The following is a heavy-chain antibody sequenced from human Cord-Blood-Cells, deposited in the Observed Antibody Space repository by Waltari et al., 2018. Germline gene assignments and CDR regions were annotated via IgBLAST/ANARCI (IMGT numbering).Heavy chain of an antibody. CDR2: IVHSGST. CDR1: GYSISSGYY. Sequence: QVQLQESGPGLVKPSETLSLTCAVSGYSISSGYYWGWIRQHPGKGLEWIGSIVHSGSTYYNPSLKSRVTISVDTSKNQFSLKLSSVTAADTAVYYCARGVAARNWFDPWGQGTLVTVSS. V-gene: IGHV4-38-2*01. J-gene: IGHJ5*02. CDR3: ARGVAARNWFDP. D-gene: IGHD6-6*01.